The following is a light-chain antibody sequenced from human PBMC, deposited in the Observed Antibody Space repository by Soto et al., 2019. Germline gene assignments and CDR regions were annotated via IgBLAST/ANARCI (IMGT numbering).Light chain of an antibody. Sequence: IVLTQSPATLSVSPGERATLSCRASQSVSSYLAWYQQKPGQAPRLLIYDASNRATGIPARFSGSGSGTDFTLTISSLEPEDFAVYYCQQRSNWPSTFGQGTDWRL. CDR3: QQRSNWPST. V-gene: IGKV3-11*01. CDR2: DAS. J-gene: IGKJ5*01. CDR1: QSVSSY.